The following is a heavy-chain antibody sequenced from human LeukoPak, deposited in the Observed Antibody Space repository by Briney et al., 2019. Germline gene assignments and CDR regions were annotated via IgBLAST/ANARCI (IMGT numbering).Heavy chain of an antibody. Sequence: GGSLRLSCAASGFTFSDAWMSWVRQAPGLGLEWVGRIKSKTDGGTTDYAAPVKGRFTISRDDSTTTLYLQINSLRTDDTAVYYCTADMPTSSRASDYWGQGTLVTVSS. CDR3: TADMPTSSRASDY. D-gene: IGHD1-26*01. CDR2: IKSKTDGGTT. V-gene: IGHV3-15*01. J-gene: IGHJ4*02. CDR1: GFTFSDAW.